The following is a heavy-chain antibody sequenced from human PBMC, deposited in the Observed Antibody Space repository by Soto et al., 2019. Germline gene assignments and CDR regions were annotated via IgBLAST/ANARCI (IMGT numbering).Heavy chain of an antibody. Sequence: EVQLVESGGGLVQSGRSRRLSCVASGFRFDDFAMHWVRQAPGKGLEWVSSIDWNSGSTAYADSVKGRFTIFRDNARSSLDLQMNSLRVEDTASYYCVKGRGSYFVYFGLDVWGPGTTVTVSS. CDR2: IDWNSGST. CDR1: GFRFDDFA. J-gene: IGHJ6*02. D-gene: IGHD1-26*01. V-gene: IGHV3-9*01. CDR3: VKGRGSYFVYFGLDV.